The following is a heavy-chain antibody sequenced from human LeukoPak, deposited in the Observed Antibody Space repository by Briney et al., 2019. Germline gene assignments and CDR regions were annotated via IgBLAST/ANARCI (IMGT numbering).Heavy chain of an antibody. CDR1: GYTFTSYG. CDR2: ISAYNGNT. CDR3: ARDLFSWELLVEANWFDP. J-gene: IGHJ5*02. D-gene: IGHD1-26*01. V-gene: IGHV1-18*01. Sequence: ASVKVSCKASGYTFTSYGISWVRPAPGQGLEWMGWISAYNGNTNYAQKLQGRVTMTTDTSTSTAYMELRSLRSDDTAVYYCARDLFSWELLVEANWFDPWGQGTLVTVSS.